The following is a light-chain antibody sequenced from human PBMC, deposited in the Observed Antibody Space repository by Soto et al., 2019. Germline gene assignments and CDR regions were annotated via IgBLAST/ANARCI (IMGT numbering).Light chain of an antibody. CDR1: QSVSSY. CDR2: DAS. Sequence: EIVLTQSPATLSLSPGERATLSCRASQSVSSYLAWYQQRPGQAPRLLIYDASNRATGIPARFSGSGSGTDFTVTISSLGPEDFAVYYCQQRSNWPTFGGGTKVEIK. V-gene: IGKV3-11*01. CDR3: QQRSNWPT. J-gene: IGKJ4*01.